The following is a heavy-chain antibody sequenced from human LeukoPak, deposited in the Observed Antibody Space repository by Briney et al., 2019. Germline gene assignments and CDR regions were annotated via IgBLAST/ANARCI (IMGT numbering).Heavy chain of an antibody. CDR1: GYTFNTFH. J-gene: IGHJ4*01. Sequence: PGGSLRLSCAGSGYTFNTFHMNWVRQAPGKGLEWVSSITSSGTYITYADSVQGRFTISRDNAKNSLCLQMNSLRVDDTALYYCARASGGWDLDYWGHGTLVTVSS. V-gene: IGHV3-21*06. CDR2: ITSSGTYI. D-gene: IGHD1-26*01. CDR3: ARASGGWDLDY.